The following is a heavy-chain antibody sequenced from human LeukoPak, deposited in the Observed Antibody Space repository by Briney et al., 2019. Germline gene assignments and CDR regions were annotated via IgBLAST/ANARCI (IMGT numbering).Heavy chain of an antibody. D-gene: IGHD6-6*01. Sequence: ASVKVSCKASGYTFTSYYMHWVRQAPGQGLEWKGIINPSGGSTSYAQKFQGRVTMTRDMSTSTVYMELSSLRSEDTAVYYCARGGGVIAARSYYYYYMDVWGKGTTVTVSS. CDR1: GYTFTSYY. CDR3: ARGGGVIAARSYYYYYMDV. V-gene: IGHV1-46*01. CDR2: INPSGGST. J-gene: IGHJ6*03.